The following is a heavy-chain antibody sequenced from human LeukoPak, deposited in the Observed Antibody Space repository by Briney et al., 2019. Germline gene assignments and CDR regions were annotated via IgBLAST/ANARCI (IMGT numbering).Heavy chain of an antibody. CDR1: GYSFTNYW. D-gene: IGHD1-26*01. V-gene: IGHV5-51*01. CDR3: ARRRGSSERIDY. Sequence: GESLKISCKGSGYSFTNYWIGWVRQMPGEGLEWMGLVYPGDSETRYSPSFQGQVIISVDKSISTAYLQWSSLKASDTAMYYCARRRGSSERIDYWGQGTLVTVSS. CDR2: VYPGDSET. J-gene: IGHJ4*02.